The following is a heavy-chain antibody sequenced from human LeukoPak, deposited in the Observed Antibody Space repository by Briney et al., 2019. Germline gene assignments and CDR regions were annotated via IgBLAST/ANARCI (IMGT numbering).Heavy chain of an antibody. D-gene: IGHD5-18*01. V-gene: IGHV3-23*01. CDR1: GFTFSGYG. CDR3: ARRLPYYGMDV. Sequence: PGGSLRLSCAGSGFTFSGYGMTWVRQAPGKGLEWVSGISGGGLSTYYADSVKGRFTISRDNAKNSLYLQMNSLRAEDTAVYYCARRLPYYGMDVWGQGTTVTVSS. J-gene: IGHJ6*02. CDR2: ISGGGLST.